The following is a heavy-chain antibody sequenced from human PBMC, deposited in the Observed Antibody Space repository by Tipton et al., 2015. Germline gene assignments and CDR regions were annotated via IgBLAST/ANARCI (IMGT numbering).Heavy chain of an antibody. CDR1: GGSVSSGSYY. CDR2: ISYTETS. Sequence: TLSLTCTVSGGSVSSGSYYWSWIRQPPGKGLEWIGYISYTETSHYNASLKSRITISLNTSKNQFSLKMSSVTAADTAVYFCARDLEHGMDVWGQGTTVTVS. CDR3: ARDLEHGMDV. V-gene: IGHV4-61*01. J-gene: IGHJ6*02.